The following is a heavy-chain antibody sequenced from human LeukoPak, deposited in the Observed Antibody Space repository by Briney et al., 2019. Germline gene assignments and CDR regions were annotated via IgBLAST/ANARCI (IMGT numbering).Heavy chain of an antibody. Sequence: ASVKVSCKASGYTFTSYDINWVRQATGQGLEWMGIINPSGGSTSYAQKFQGRVTMTRDTSTSTVYMELSSLRSEDTAVYYCATDYGSGSNDAFDIWGQGTMVTVSS. J-gene: IGHJ3*02. D-gene: IGHD3-10*01. CDR2: INPSGGST. CDR3: ATDYGSGSNDAFDI. CDR1: GYTFTSYD. V-gene: IGHV1-46*01.